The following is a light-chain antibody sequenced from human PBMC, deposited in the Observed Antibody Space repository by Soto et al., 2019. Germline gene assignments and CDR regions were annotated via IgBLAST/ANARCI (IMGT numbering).Light chain of an antibody. Sequence: DLQMTQSPSTLSTSVGDRVTITCRASQSIGSSLAWYQQKPGKAPKLLIYKASSLESGVPSRFSGSGSGTEFTLTISSLQPDDFATYYCQQHNDYSRTFGQGTKVEIK. V-gene: IGKV1-5*03. CDR1: QSIGSS. J-gene: IGKJ1*01. CDR2: KAS. CDR3: QQHNDYSRT.